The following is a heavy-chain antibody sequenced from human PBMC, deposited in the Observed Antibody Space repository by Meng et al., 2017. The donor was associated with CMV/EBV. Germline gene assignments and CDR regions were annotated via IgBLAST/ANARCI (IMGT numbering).Heavy chain of an antibody. J-gene: IGHJ4*02. V-gene: IGHV3-53*01. CDR2: IYSEGTT. D-gene: IGHD1-7*01. CDR1: GFTVSNNY. Sequence: ELQLVEDGGGLTQPVGSLSLSCAASGFTVSNNYMRWFRQAPGKGLEWVSLIYSEGTTDYADSVKGRFTISRDNSKNTLYLQMNSLRAEDTAVYYCARDGNYHGVWGQGTLVTVSS. CDR3: ARDGNYHGV.